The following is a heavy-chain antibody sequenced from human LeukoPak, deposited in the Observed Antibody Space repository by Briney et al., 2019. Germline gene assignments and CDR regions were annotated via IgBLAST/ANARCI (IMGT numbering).Heavy chain of an antibody. Sequence: SETLSLTCTVSGGSISSDYWNWIRQPPGMGLEWIAYINYNGATNYNPSLKSRVTISVDTSKNQFSLKLSSVTAADTAVYYCARGGYFDLWGRGTLVTVSS. CDR1: GGSISSDY. CDR3: ARGGYFDL. V-gene: IGHV4-59*08. CDR2: INYNGAT. J-gene: IGHJ2*01.